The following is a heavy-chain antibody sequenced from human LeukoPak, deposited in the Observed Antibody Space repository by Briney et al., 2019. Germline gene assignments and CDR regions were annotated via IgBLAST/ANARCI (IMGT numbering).Heavy chain of an antibody. D-gene: IGHD5-24*01. J-gene: IGHJ4*02. CDR1: GFPFSSYW. V-gene: IGHV3-7*04. Sequence: GGSLRLSCVASGFPFSSYWMTWVRQAPGRGLEWVANIKQDGSKKSYVDSVKGRFTISRDNAKNSLYLQMNSLRAEDTAIYYCTRVGYIDEGIDYWGQGALVTVSS. CDR2: IKQDGSKK. CDR3: TRVGYIDEGIDY.